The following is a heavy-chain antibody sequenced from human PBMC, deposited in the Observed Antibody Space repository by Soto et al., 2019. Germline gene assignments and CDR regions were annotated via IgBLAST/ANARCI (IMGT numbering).Heavy chain of an antibody. J-gene: IGHJ3*02. CDR1: GFTFSHFW. Sequence: EVQLVESGGGLVQPGGSLRLSCAASGFTFSHFWMNWVRQAPGKGLEWVANIKSDGSEKYYADSVKGRFTFSRDNAKNTLYLQMDSLRVEDTAVYYCARCRSYGMEGVERAVVIWGQGTKVTVSS. CDR2: IKSDGSEK. D-gene: IGHD1-26*01. V-gene: IGHV3-7*03. CDR3: ARCRSYGMEGVERAVVI.